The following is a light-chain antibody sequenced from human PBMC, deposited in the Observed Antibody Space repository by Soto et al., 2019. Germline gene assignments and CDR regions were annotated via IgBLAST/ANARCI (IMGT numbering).Light chain of an antibody. CDR1: SSNIGAGYD. V-gene: IGLV1-40*01. Sequence: QSVLTQPPSVSGAPGQRVTISCTGSSSNIGAGYDVHRYQHLPGTAPKLLIYGNTNRPSGVPDRFSGSKSASSASLAIAGLQAEDVADYSCQIQARALSAVVLGEGTKLPVL. CDR2: GNT. J-gene: IGLJ2*01. CDR3: QIQARALSAVV.